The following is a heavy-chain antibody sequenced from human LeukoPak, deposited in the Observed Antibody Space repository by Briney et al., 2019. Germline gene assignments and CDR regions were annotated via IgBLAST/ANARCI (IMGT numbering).Heavy chain of an antibody. CDR2: ISYDGSNK. CDR1: GFTFSSYA. V-gene: IGHV3-30-3*02. J-gene: IGHJ4*02. D-gene: IGHD6-6*01. CDR3: AKSSSSADFDY. Sequence: GGSLRLSCAASGFTFSSYAMHWVRQAPGKGLEWVAVISYDGSNKYYADSVKGRFTISRDNSKNTLYLQMNSLRAEDTAVYYCAKSSSSADFDYWGQGTLVTVSS.